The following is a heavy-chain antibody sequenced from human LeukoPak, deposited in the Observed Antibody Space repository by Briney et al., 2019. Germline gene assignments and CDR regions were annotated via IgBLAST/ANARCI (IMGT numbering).Heavy chain of an antibody. CDR2: ISAYNGNT. CDR3: AGDQPYYYDSSGYPTDQLNWFDP. J-gene: IGHJ5*02. V-gene: IGHV1-18*01. Sequence: ASVKVSCKASGYTFTSYGISWVRQAPGQGLEWMGWISAYNGNTNYAQKLQGRVTMTTDTSTSTAYMELSRLRSDDTAVYYCAGDQPYYYDSSGYPTDQLNWFDPWGQGTLVTVSS. D-gene: IGHD3-22*01. CDR1: GYTFTSYG.